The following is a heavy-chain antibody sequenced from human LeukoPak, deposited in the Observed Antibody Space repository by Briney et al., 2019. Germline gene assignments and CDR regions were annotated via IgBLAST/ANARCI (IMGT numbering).Heavy chain of an antibody. Sequence: GGSLRLSCAASGFPFTTYWMSWVRQAPGKGLEWVANINQDGTEKYYVDSVKGRFTISRDYAKNSLYLQMNSLRVEDTAVYYCAKVAKYYYGPETYYFFEQWGQGTPVTASS. J-gene: IGHJ4*02. CDR2: INQDGTEK. CDR3: AKVAKYYYGPETYYFFEQ. CDR1: GFPFTTYW. D-gene: IGHD3-10*01. V-gene: IGHV3-7*01.